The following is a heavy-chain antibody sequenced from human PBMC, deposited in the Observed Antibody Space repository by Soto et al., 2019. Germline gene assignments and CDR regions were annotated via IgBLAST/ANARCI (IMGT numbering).Heavy chain of an antibody. V-gene: IGHV1-3*01. CDR1: GYTFTSYA. J-gene: IGHJ4*02. CDR2: INAGNGNT. D-gene: IGHD2-2*01. Sequence: QVQLVQSGAGVKKPGASVKVSCKASGYTFTSYAMHWVRQAPGQRLEWMGWINAGNGNTKYSQKCQGRVTITRDPSASTAYMELSSLRSEDTAVYYCASGEVVPAAILDYWGQGTLVTVSS. CDR3: ASGEVVPAAILDY.